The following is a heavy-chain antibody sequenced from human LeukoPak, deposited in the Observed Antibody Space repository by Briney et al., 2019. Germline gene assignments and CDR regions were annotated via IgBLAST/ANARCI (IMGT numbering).Heavy chain of an antibody. CDR1: GFSLSNYW. J-gene: IGHJ4*02. CDR3: ARGVWAPFDS. D-gene: IGHD7-27*01. CDR2: IKQDGSEK. Sequence: PGGSLRLSCAASGFSLSNYWMNWVRQAPGTGLEWMANIKQDGSEKNYVDSVKGRFSISRDNAKNSLILQMNSLRDEDTAVYYCARGVWAPFDSWGQGTLVSVSS. V-gene: IGHV3-7*01.